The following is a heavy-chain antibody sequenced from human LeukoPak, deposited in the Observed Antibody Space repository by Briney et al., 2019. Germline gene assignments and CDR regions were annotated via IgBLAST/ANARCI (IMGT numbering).Heavy chain of an antibody. J-gene: IGHJ6*02. V-gene: IGHV1-2*02. CDR3: ARLHSSGWPLECMDV. D-gene: IGHD6-19*01. CDR2: INPNSGGT. Sequence: ASVKVSCKPSGYTFTDYYMHWVRQAPGQGLEWMGWINPNSGGTNYAQKFQGRVTLTTDSSTRTAYMELRSLTSDDTAVYYCARLHSSGWPLECMDVWGQGTTVTVSS. CDR1: GYTFTDYY.